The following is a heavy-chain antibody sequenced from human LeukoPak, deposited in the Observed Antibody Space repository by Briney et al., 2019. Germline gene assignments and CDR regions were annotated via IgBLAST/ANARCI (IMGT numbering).Heavy chain of an antibody. V-gene: IGHV7-4-1*02. J-gene: IGHJ5*02. CDR2: INTNTGNP. CDR1: GFTFTAYY. CDR3: ARDVGYCTNGVCYTETYNWFDP. D-gene: IGHD2-8*01. Sequence: ASVKVSCKASGFTFTAYYIHWVRQAPGQGLEWMGWINTNTGNPTYAQGFTGRFVFSLDTSVSTAYLQISSLKAEDTAVYYCARDVGYCTNGVCYTETYNWFDPWGQGTLVTVSS.